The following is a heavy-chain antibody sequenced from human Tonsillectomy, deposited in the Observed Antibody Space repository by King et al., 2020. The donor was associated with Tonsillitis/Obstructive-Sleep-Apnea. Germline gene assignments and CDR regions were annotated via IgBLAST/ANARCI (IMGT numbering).Heavy chain of an antibody. J-gene: IGHJ5*02. Sequence: VQLQQWGAGLLKPSETLSLTCAVYGGSFSGYYWSWIRQPPGKGLEWIGEINHSGSTNYNPSLKSRVTISVDTSKNQFSLKLSSVTAADTAVYYCARRHPPLRVSLRWGWFDPWGQGTLVTVSS. CDR1: GGSFSGYY. CDR2: INHSGST. CDR3: ARRHPPLRVSLRWGWFDP. D-gene: IGHD2-8*01. V-gene: IGHV4-34*01.